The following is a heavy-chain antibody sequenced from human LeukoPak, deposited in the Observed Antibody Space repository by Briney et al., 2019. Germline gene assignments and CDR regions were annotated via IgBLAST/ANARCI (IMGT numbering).Heavy chain of an antibody. CDR3: AKGSNILTGHWYMDV. D-gene: IGHD3-9*01. CDR2: ISGSGGST. Sequence: GGSLRLSCAASGFTFSDYYMNWIRQAPGKGLEWVSAISGSGGSTYYADSVKGRFTISRDNSKNTLYLQMNSLRAEDTAVYYYAKGSNILTGHWYMDVWGKGTTVTVSS. V-gene: IGHV3-23*01. CDR1: GFTFSDYY. J-gene: IGHJ6*03.